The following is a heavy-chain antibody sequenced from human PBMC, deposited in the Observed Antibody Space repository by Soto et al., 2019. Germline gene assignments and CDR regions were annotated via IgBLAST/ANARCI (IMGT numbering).Heavy chain of an antibody. D-gene: IGHD6-13*01. CDR1: GYTFTGYY. V-gene: IGHV1-2*04. Sequence: ASVKVSCKASGYTFTGYYMHWVRQAPGQGLEWMGWINPNSGGTNYAQKFQGCVTMTRDTSISTAYMELSRLRSDDTAVYYCARELAAATSSYYYYYGMDVWGQGTTVTVSS. J-gene: IGHJ6*02. CDR3: ARELAAATSSYYYYYGMDV. CDR2: INPNSGGT.